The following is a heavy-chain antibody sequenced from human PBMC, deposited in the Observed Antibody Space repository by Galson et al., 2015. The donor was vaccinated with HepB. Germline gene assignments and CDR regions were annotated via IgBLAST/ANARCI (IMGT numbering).Heavy chain of an antibody. CDR2: TYYRSKWYN. CDR3: ARDLGIAAAGMNYLDY. D-gene: IGHD6-13*01. Sequence: CAISGDSVSSNSAAWSWIRQSPSRGLEWLGRTYYRSKWYNDYAVSVKSRITINPDTSKNQFSLQLNSVTPEDTAVYYCARDLGIAAAGMNYLDYWGQGTLVTVSS. CDR1: GDSVSSNSAA. V-gene: IGHV6-1*01. J-gene: IGHJ4*02.